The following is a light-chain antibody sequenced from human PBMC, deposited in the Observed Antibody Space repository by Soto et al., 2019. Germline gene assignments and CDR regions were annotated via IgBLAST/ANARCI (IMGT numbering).Light chain of an antibody. CDR2: GAS. CDR1: QGIGTE. V-gene: IGKV1-6*02. Sequence: AIQMTQSPSSLSACVGDRVTITCRASQGIGTELGWYQLKPGKAPKLLVYGASTLQSGVLPRFSGSGSGTDFTLTISSLQPDDFATYYCLQDFSYPRTFGQGTKVEIK. CDR3: LQDFSYPRT. J-gene: IGKJ1*01.